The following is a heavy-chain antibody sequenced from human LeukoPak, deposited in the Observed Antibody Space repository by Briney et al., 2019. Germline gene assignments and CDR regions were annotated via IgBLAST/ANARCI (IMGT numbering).Heavy chain of an antibody. V-gene: IGHV3-15*01. CDR1: GSIFSNAW. Sequence: PGGPLRLSCAASGSIFSNAWMSWVRQAPGKGLEWVGRIQSKADGGTAGSAAPVKGRFTISRDDSKNTLYLEMNNLKTDDSAVYYCTTARSYYGMDVWGQGTTVTVSS. J-gene: IGHJ6*02. CDR2: IQSKADGGTA. CDR3: TTARSYYGMDV.